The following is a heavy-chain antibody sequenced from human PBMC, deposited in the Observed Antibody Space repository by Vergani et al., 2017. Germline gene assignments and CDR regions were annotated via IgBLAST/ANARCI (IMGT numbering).Heavy chain of an antibody. J-gene: IGHJ4*02. Sequence: QLQLQESGPGLVKPSETLSLTCTVSGVSIGSNSYYWGWIRQPPGKGLEWIGTIYYSGSTYYNPSLKSRVTISVDTSKNQFSLKLSSVTAADTAVYYCARNYDILTGFPDYWGQGTLVTVSS. CDR1: GVSIGSNSYY. CDR3: ARNYDILTGFPDY. CDR2: IYYSGST. V-gene: IGHV4-39*01. D-gene: IGHD3-9*01.